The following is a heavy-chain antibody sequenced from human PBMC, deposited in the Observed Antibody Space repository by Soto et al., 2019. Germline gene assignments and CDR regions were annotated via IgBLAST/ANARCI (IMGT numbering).Heavy chain of an antibody. J-gene: IGHJ4*02. CDR2: ISGSGARI. Sequence: DVQLLESGGGLVQPGGSLRLSCVASGFVFNNYAMSWVRQAPGKGLQWVAGISGSGARIHYSTSVEGRFTISRDNSKSTHPPKMSSLRVDDSAVYYCAKYVSYGSGTYSSLGFFDYWGQGTLVIVSA. V-gene: IGHV3-23*01. CDR3: AKYVSYGSGTYSSLGFFDY. CDR1: GFVFNNYA. D-gene: IGHD3-10*01.